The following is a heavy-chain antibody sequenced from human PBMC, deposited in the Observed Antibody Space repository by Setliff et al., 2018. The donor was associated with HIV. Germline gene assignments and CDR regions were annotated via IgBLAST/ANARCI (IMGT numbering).Heavy chain of an antibody. CDR1: GGSISSSSYY. J-gene: IGHJ4*02. D-gene: IGHD6-13*01. V-gene: IGHV4-39*07. CDR2: IYYSGST. CDR3: ARYVAAAGSLDY. Sequence: PSETLSLTCTVSGGSISSSSYYWGWIRQPPGKGLEWIGSIYYSGSTYYNPSLKSRVIISVDTSKNQFSLELSSVTAADTAVYYCARYVAAAGSLDYWGQGTLVTVSS.